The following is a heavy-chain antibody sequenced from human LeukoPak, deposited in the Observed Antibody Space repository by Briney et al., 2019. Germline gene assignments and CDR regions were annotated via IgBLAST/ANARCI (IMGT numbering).Heavy chain of an antibody. J-gene: IGHJ4*02. D-gene: IGHD4-11*01. CDR3: ARDVDYRNNAVDSDY. V-gene: IGHV1-18*01. Sequence: ASVKVSCKASGYTFTSYGITWVRQAPGQGLEWMGWISGYNGNTGYAQSLQGRVTMTTDTSTSTAYMELRSLSSDDTAVYYCARDVDYRNNAVDSDYWGQGTLVTVSS. CDR1: GYTFTSYG. CDR2: ISGYNGNT.